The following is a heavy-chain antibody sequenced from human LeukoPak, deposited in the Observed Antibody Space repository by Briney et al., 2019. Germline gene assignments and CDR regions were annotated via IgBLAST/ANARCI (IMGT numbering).Heavy chain of an antibody. V-gene: IGHV3-23*01. CDR2: ISGSGGST. D-gene: IGHD5-12*01. Sequence: PGGSLRLSCAASGFTFSSYAMSWVRQAPGKGLEWVSSISGSGGSTYYADSVKGRFTISRDNSKNTLYLQMNSLRAEDTAVYYCAKSKGSGYDWDYWGQGTLVTVSS. J-gene: IGHJ4*02. CDR1: GFTFSSYA. CDR3: AKSKGSGYDWDY.